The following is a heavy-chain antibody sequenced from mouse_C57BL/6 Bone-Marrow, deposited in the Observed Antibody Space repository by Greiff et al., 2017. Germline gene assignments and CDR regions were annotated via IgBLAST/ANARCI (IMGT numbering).Heavy chain of an antibody. V-gene: IGHV1-22*01. CDR2: INPNNGGT. CDR1: GYTFTDYN. J-gene: IGHJ4*01. D-gene: IGHD2-2*01. CDR3: ATILLSLRGYYYARDY. Sequence: EVQLQQSGPELVKPGASVKMSCKASGYTFTDYNMHWVKQSHGKSLEWIGYINPNNGGTRYNQKFKGKATLTVNKSSSTADMELRGLTSEDSAVYYFATILLSLRGYYYARDYWGQGTAVTVSS.